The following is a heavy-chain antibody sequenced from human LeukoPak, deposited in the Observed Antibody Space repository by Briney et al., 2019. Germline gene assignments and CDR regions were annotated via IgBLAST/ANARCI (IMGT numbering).Heavy chain of an antibody. CDR3: ARELGYCSSTSCYTYDAFDI. J-gene: IGHJ3*02. V-gene: IGHV1-18*01. CDR1: AYTLSSNG. CDR2: ISAYNGNT. Sequence: ASVKVSCKISAYTLSSNGISWVRQAPGQGLEWMGWISAYNGNTNYAQKLQGRVTMTTDTSTSTAYMELRSLRSDDTAVYYCARELGYCSSTSCYTYDAFDIWGQGTMVTVSS. D-gene: IGHD2-2*02.